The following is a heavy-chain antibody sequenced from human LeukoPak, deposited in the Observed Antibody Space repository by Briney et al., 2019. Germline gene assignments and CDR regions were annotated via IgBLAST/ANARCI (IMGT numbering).Heavy chain of an antibody. Sequence: GSLRLSCAASGFTFSTYWTHWVRQVPGKGLVWVSRINMDGSSTNYADSVKGRFTVSRDNAKNTLYLQMNTLRVEDTAVYYCASAQDFILMYGIEYWGQGTLVTVSS. CDR1: GFTFSTYW. V-gene: IGHV3-74*01. CDR2: INMDGSST. J-gene: IGHJ4*02. D-gene: IGHD2-15*01. CDR3: ASAQDFILMYGIEY.